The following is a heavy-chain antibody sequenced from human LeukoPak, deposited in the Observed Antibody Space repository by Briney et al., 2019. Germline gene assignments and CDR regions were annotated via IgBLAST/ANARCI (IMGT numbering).Heavy chain of an antibody. J-gene: IGHJ4*02. V-gene: IGHV4-61*02. CDR1: GGSTSSGSYY. D-gene: IGHD1-14*01. Sequence: SETLSLTCTVSGGSTSSGSYYWSWIRQPAGKGLEWIGRIYTSGSTNYNPSLKSRVTISVDTTKNQFSLKLSSVTAADTAVYYCARDRETGPPIWGQGTLVTVSS. CDR2: IYTSGST. CDR3: ARDRETGPPI.